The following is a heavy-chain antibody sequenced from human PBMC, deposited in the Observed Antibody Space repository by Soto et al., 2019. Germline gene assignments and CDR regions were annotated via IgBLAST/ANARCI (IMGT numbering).Heavy chain of an antibody. J-gene: IGHJ6*02. CDR2: ISYDGSNK. V-gene: IGHV3-30-3*01. Sequence: GGSLRLSCAASGFTFSSYAMHWVRQAPGKGLEWVAVISYDGSNKYYADSVKGRFTISRDNSKNTLYLQMNSLRAEDTAVYYCARDSNEVVVAATLLGYGYYGMDVWGQGTTVTVSS. D-gene: IGHD2-15*01. CDR3: ARDSNEVVVAATLLGYGYYGMDV. CDR1: GFTFSSYA.